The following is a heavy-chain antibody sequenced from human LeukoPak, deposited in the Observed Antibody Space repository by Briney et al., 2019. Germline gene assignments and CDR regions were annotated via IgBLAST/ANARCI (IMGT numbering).Heavy chain of an antibody. CDR2: ISGGGDIT. D-gene: IGHD2-21*02. J-gene: IGHJ4*02. Sequence: GGSLRLSCSASGFTFSSYAMSWVRQTPGKGLEWVSAISGGGDITYYADSVTGRFTISRDNSKDTLFLQMHSLRPGDTAVYYCVREDTPATANYWGQGTLVTISS. CDR3: VREDTPATANY. V-gene: IGHV3-23*01. CDR1: GFTFSSYA.